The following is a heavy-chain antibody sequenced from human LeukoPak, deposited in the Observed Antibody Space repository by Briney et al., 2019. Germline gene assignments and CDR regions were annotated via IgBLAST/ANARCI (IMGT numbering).Heavy chain of an antibody. V-gene: IGHV4-59*01. CDR1: GGSISSCY. D-gene: IGHD4-11*01. Sequence: SETLSLTCTVSGGSISSCYWSWIRQPPGRGLEWIGYIYYSGGSNYNPSLKSRVAISVDTSKNQFFLKLSSVTAADTAVYYCARGDYSNYGVYYYYYMDVWGKGTTVTVSS. CDR3: ARGDYSNYGVYYYYYMDV. CDR2: IYYSGGS. J-gene: IGHJ6*03.